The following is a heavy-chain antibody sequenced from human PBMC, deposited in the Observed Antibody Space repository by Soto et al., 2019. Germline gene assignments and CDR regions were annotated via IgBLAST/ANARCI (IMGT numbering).Heavy chain of an antibody. J-gene: IGHJ6*02. CDR1: GGSISSYY. CDR2: IYYSGST. V-gene: IGHV4-59*01. D-gene: IGHD2-21*02. CDR3: ARDSRVCGGDCYYYYYGMDV. Sequence: SETLSLTCTVSGGSISSYYWSWIRQPPGKGLEWIGYIYYSGSTNYNPSLKSRVTISVDTSKNQFSLKLSSVTAADTAVYYCARDSRVCGGDCYYYYYGMDVWGQGTTVT.